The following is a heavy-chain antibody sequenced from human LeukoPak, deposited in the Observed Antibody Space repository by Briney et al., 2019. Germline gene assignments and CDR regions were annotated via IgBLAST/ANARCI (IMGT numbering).Heavy chain of an antibody. V-gene: IGHV3-7*01. J-gene: IGHJ4*02. Sequence: PGGSLRLSCAASGFTFSGYWMSWLRQAPGKGLEWVANMNQAGTEKYFVDSVKGRFTISRDNAKNSLYLQMNSLRAEDTAVYYCARWLQFAGQGRYFDYWGQGTLVTVSS. CDR2: MNQAGTEK. D-gene: IGHD5-24*01. CDR3: ARWLQFAGQGRYFDY. CDR1: GFTFSGYW.